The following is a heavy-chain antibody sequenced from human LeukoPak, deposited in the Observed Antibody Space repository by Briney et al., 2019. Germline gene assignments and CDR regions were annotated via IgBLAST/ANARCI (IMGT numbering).Heavy chain of an antibody. CDR1: GFTFSSYW. Sequence: GGSLRLSCSASGFTFSSYWMSWVRQTTGKGLECVAKIREDGNEKFYVDSVKGRFTISRDNAKNSVYLQMNSLRVEDTAVYFCARDYIGGWNDHWGQGNLVTVSS. V-gene: IGHV3-7*01. CDR3: ARDYIGGWNDH. CDR2: IREDGNEK. J-gene: IGHJ4*02. D-gene: IGHD3-16*01.